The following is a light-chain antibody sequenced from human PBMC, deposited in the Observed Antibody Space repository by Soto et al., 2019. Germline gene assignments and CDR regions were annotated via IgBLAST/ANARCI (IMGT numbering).Light chain of an antibody. CDR1: QSVSSNL. V-gene: IGKV3-20*01. Sequence: ESVLTQSPGTLPLSPGKRATLSCRASQSVSSNLLAWYQQKPGQAPRLLIYGASSRATGIADKFRGSGSGTDFTITINRLEPEDFAVNCCQQYANSPQTFGQGTKVEIK. CDR3: QQYANSPQT. J-gene: IGKJ1*01. CDR2: GAS.